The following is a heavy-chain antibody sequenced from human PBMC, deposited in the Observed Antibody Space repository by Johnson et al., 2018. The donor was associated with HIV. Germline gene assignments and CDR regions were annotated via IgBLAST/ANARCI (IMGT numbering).Heavy chain of an antibody. CDR1: GFTVSSNY. V-gene: IGHV3-66*01. CDR2: IYSGGST. D-gene: IGHD2/OR15-2a*01. CDR3: ARDSKRYAFDI. Sequence: VQLVESGGGLVQPGGSLRLSCAASGFTVSSNYMSWVRQAPGKGLEWVSVIYSGGSTYYADSVKGRFTISRDNSKNTLYLQINSLRAEDTAVYYCARDSKRYAFDIWGQGTMVTVSS. J-gene: IGHJ3*02.